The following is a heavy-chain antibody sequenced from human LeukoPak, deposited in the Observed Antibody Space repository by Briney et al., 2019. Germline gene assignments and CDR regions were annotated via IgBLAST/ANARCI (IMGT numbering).Heavy chain of an antibody. J-gene: IGHJ4*02. CDR2: IYYSGST. D-gene: IGHD6-19*01. CDR1: GGPISSHY. CDR3: ARGPYSSGWHS. Sequence: SETLSLTCTVSGGPISSHYWSWIRQPPGKGLEWIGYIYYSGSTNYNPSLKSRVTISVGTSKNQFSLKLTSVTAADTAVYYCARGPYSSGWHSWGQGTLVTVSS. V-gene: IGHV4-59*11.